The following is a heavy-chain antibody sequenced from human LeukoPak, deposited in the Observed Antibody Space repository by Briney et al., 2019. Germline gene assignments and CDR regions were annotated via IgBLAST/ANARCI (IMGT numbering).Heavy chain of an antibody. CDR1: EFTFNNHD. CDR2: ISFDATSK. D-gene: IGHD6-13*01. CDR3: SKDVRGSSWSLDS. J-gene: IGHJ4*02. Sequence: PGGSLRLSCTASEFTFNNHDMHWVRQAPGKGLEWLTAISFDATSKFYADSVKGRFTISRDNSRNTAFLQMNSLGPEDTAVYYCSKDVRGSSWSLDSWGQGALVTVSS. V-gene: IGHV3-30*18.